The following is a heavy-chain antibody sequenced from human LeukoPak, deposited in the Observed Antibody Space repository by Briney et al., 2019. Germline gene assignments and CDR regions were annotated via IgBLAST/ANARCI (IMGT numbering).Heavy chain of an antibody. J-gene: IGHJ5*02. V-gene: IGHV3-23*01. CDR2: ISGSGGST. Sequence: GGSLRLSCAASGFTFSSYAMSWVRQAPGKGLEWVSAISGSGGSTYYTDSVKGRFTISRDNSKNTLYLQMNSLRAEDTAVYYCAKDLSKGSSAAWGQGTLVTVST. CDR1: GFTFSSYA. D-gene: IGHD3-10*01. CDR3: AKDLSKGSSAA.